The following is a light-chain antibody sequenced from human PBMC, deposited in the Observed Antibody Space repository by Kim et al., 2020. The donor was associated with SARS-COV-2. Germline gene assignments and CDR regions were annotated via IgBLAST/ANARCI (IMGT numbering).Light chain of an antibody. V-gene: IGLV1-40*01. CDR2: GNS. Sequence: ITISGTGSSATSEAGEDVEWYQRLPGTAPKRLIYGNSNRPSGVPDRFSDTKSDTSASLAIAGLQAEDEADYYCQTYFSSRGSYVVFGGVTQLAVL. J-gene: IGLJ2*01. CDR1: SATSEAGED. CDR3: QTYFSSRGSYVV.